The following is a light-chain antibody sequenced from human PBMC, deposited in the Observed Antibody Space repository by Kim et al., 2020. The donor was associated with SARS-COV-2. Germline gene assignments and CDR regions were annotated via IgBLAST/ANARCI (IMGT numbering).Light chain of an antibody. CDR2: DVT. Sequence: QSVLTQPRSVSGSPGQSVTISCTGTSSDVGSYNYVSWYQQHPGKAPKLIIYDVTKRPSGVPDRFSGSKSGNTASLTISGLQAEDEADYYCCSYAGSVVFGGGTQLTVL. J-gene: IGLJ2*01. V-gene: IGLV2-11*01. CDR3: CSYAGSVV. CDR1: SSDVGSYNY.